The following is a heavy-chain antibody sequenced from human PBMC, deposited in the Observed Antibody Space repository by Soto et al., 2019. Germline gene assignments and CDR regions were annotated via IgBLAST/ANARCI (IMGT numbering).Heavy chain of an antibody. J-gene: IGHJ4*02. Sequence: QVQLVQSGAEVEKPGSSVKVSCKASGRPFISYAIRWVRQAPGQGLEWMGGIIPIFGTANYAQKFQGRVTITADESTSTAYMELSSLRSEDTAVYYCARDHYDSSGYGKNDYWGQGTLVTVSS. CDR1: GRPFISYA. CDR2: IIPIFGTA. CDR3: ARDHYDSSGYGKNDY. V-gene: IGHV1-69*01. D-gene: IGHD3-22*01.